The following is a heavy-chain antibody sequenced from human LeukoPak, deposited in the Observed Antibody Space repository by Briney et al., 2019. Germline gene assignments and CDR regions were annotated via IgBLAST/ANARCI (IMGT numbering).Heavy chain of an antibody. CDR3: ATGLGVSWYCSSTSCYQDY. Sequence: ASVKVFCKVSGYTLTELSMHWVRQAPGKGLEWMGGFDPEDGETIYAQKFQGRVTMTEDTSTDTAYMELSSLRSEDTAVYYCATGLGVSWYCSSTSCYQDYWGQGTLVTVSS. J-gene: IGHJ4*02. CDR2: FDPEDGET. CDR1: GYTLTELS. V-gene: IGHV1-24*01. D-gene: IGHD2-2*01.